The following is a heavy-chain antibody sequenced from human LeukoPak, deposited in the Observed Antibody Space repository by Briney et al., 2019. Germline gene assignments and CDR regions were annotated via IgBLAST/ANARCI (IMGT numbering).Heavy chain of an antibody. V-gene: IGHV4-38-2*02. CDR3: ARGWEDGYNRANPFDY. Sequence: SETLSLTCTVSGYSISSGYYWGWIQQPPGKGLEWIGSIYHSGSTYYNPSLKSRVTISVDTSKNQFSLKLSSVTAADTAVYYCARGWEDGYNRANPFDYWGQGTLVTVSS. J-gene: IGHJ4*02. CDR2: IYHSGST. D-gene: IGHD5-24*01. CDR1: GYSISSGYY.